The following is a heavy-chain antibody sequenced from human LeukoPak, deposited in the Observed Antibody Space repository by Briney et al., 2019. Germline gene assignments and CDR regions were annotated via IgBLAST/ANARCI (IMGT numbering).Heavy chain of an antibody. CDR1: GGSISSYY. Sequence: SETLSLTCTVSGGSISSYYWSWIRQPPGKGLEWIGYIYYSGCTNYNPSLKSRVTISVDTSKNQFSLKLSSVTAADTAVYYCARGQWLVDYWGQGTLVTVSS. CDR2: IYYSGCT. J-gene: IGHJ4*02. CDR3: ARGQWLVDY. V-gene: IGHV4-59*01. D-gene: IGHD6-19*01.